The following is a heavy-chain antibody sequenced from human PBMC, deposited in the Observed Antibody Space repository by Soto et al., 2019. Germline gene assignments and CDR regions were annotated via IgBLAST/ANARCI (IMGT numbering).Heavy chain of an antibody. CDR1: GDAISNGGYY. Sequence: SETPSLTCTVSGDAISNGGYYWNWVRQHPEKGLEWIGYVFYTGNTNYNPSLKSRITISVDTSKNYFSLRLSSVTAADTGIYYCASAPNWLDPFAYWGLGTVVTVSS. D-gene: IGHD6-19*01. CDR2: VFYTGNT. CDR3: ASAPNWLDPFAY. J-gene: IGHJ4*02. V-gene: IGHV4-31*03.